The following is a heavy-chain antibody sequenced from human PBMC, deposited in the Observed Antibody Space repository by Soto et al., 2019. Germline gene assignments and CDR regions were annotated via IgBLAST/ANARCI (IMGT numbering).Heavy chain of an antibody. CDR2: ISYDGSNK. V-gene: IGHV3-30-3*01. CDR3: ARDRGSVWYLDAFDI. J-gene: IGHJ3*02. Sequence: QVQLVESGGGVVQPGRSLRLSCAASGFTFSSYAMHRVRQAPGKGLEWVDVISYDGSNKYYADTVKGRFTISRDNSTHTLYLQMNSLRAEDTVVYYCARDRGSVWYLDAFDIWGQGTMVTVSS. CDR1: GFTFSSYA. D-gene: IGHD6-19*01.